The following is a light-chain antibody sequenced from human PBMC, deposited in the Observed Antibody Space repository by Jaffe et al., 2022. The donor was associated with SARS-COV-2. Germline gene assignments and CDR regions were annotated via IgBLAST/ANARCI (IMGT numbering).Light chain of an antibody. J-gene: IGKJ1*01. CDR2: DVS. CDR3: QQYGNSPRT. Sequence: EIVLTQSPGTLSLSPGERATLSCRASQSVSSSFLAWYQQKPGQAPRLLVYDVSNRATGVPERFSGSGSGTDFTLTISRLEPEDFAVYYCQQYGNSPRTFGQGTKVEIK. V-gene: IGKV3-20*01. CDR1: QSVSSSF.